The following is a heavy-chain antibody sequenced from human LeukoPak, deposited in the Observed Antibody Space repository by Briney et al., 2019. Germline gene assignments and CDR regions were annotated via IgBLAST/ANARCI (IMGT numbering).Heavy chain of an antibody. J-gene: IGHJ6*03. V-gene: IGHV4-4*07. D-gene: IGHD3-10*01. Sequence: SETLSLTCTVPGGSITSYYWSWIRQPAGKGLEWIGHIYTGGTTNYNPSLKSRVTMSGDTSKNQFSLKLSSVTAADTAVYYCARSDYYGSGPYYMDVWGKGTTVTVSS. CDR1: GGSITSYY. CDR3: ARSDYYGSGPYYMDV. CDR2: IYTGGTT.